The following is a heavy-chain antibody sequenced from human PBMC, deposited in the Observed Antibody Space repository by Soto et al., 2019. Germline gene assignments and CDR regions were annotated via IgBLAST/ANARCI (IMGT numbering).Heavy chain of an antibody. CDR3: ARVSSSSWYRYYYYGMDV. J-gene: IGHJ6*02. D-gene: IGHD6-13*01. CDR2: IYHSGST. V-gene: IGHV4-4*02. Sequence: SETLSLTCAVSGGSISSSNWWSWARQPPGKGLEWIGEIYHSGSTNYNPSLKSRVTISVDKSKNQFSLKLSSVTAADTAVYYCARVSSSSWYRYYYYGMDVWGQGTTVTVSS. CDR1: GGSISSSNW.